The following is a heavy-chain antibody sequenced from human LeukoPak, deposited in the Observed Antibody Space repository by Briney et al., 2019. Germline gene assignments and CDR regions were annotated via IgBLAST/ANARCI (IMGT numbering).Heavy chain of an antibody. J-gene: IGHJ5*02. D-gene: IGHD3-10*01. CDR3: ARARSPIWFGEPEGSWFDP. Sequence: PSETLSLTCTVSGGSISSGAHYWSWIRQHPGKGLEWIGYINYSGSTYYSPSLKSRVTISADTSKNQFSLKLSSVTAADTAVYYCARARSPIWFGEPEGSWFDPWGQGTLVTVSS. CDR1: GGSISSGAHY. V-gene: IGHV4-31*03. CDR2: INYSGST.